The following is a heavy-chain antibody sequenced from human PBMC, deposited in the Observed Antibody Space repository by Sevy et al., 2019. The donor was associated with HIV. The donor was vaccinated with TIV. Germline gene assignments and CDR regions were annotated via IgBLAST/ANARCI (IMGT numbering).Heavy chain of an antibody. Sequence: GGSLRLSCAASGFSFSSYGMHWVRQAPGKGLEWMSYIKYDGSNKDYADSVKGRFTISRENSKNTLYLQMNSLRVEDTAVFYCGKEGGGEGGDHWGQGTLVTVSS. J-gene: IGHJ4*02. V-gene: IGHV3-30*02. CDR1: GFSFSSYG. D-gene: IGHD2-21*01. CDR2: IKYDGSNK. CDR3: GKEGGGEGGDH.